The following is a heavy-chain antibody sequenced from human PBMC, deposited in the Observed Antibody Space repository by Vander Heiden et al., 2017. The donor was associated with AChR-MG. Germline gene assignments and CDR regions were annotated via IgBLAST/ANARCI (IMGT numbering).Heavy chain of an antibody. CDR2: ISYDGSNK. CDR1: GFTFMSYS. CDR3: ARDADGWFDP. J-gene: IGHJ5*02. Sequence: QVPLGESGGGVVQPGRSLRLSCAASGFTFMSYSMHWVRQAPGKGLEWVAVISYDGSNKYYADSVKGRFTISRDNSKNTLYLQMNSLRAEDTAVYYCARDADGWFDPWGQGTLVTVSS. V-gene: IGHV3-30-3*01.